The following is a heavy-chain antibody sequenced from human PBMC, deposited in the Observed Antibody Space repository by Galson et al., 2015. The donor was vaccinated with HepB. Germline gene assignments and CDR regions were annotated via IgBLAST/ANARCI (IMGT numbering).Heavy chain of an antibody. V-gene: IGHV3-30-3*01. Sequence: SLRLSCAASGFTFSSYAMHWVRQAPGKGLEWVAVVSYDGSDKYYADSVRGRFTISRDNSKNTLYLEMNSLRPEDTAVYYCARQFFDSSGYYYYFDYWGQGTLVTVSS. CDR2: VSYDGSDK. J-gene: IGHJ4*02. CDR1: GFTFSSYA. CDR3: ARQFFDSSGYYYYFDY. D-gene: IGHD3-22*01.